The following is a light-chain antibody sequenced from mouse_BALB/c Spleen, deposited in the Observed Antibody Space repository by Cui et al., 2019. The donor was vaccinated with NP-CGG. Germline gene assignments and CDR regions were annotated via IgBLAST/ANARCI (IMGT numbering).Light chain of an antibody. CDR2: GTN. CDR3: ALWYIHHWV. V-gene: IGLV1*01. Sequence: QAVVTQESALTISPGETVTLTCRSSTGTVTTSNYANWVQEKPDHLFTGLIGGTNNRAPGVPARFSGSLIGDKAALTITGAQTEDEAIYFCALWYIHHWVFGGGTKLTVL. J-gene: IGLJ1*01. CDR1: TGTVTTSNY.